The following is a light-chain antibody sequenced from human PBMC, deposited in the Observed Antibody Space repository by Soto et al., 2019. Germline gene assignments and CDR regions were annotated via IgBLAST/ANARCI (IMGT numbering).Light chain of an antibody. CDR1: SSDVGGYDY. V-gene: IGLV2-14*03. CDR2: EVF. J-gene: IGLJ2*01. CDR3: CSYTTTSTFV. Sequence: QSALTQPASVSGSPGQSITISCTGTSSDVGGYDYVSWYQQHPGKVPKLMIYEVFRRPSGISDRFSGSKSGNTASLTISGLQAEDEADYYCCSYTTTSTFVFGGGTKLTV.